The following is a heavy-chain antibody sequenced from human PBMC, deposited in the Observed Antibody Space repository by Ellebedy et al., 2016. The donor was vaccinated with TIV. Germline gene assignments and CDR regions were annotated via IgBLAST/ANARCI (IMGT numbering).Heavy chain of an antibody. CDR3: ARQTVATSVNDAFDI. V-gene: IGHV3-11*06. CDR2: IGTFSTYT. J-gene: IGHJ3*02. D-gene: IGHD4-17*01. CDR1: GFTFSHYY. Sequence: GESLKISCAAPGFTFSHYYMSWFRQAPGKGLEWVSLIGTFSTYTNYADSVKGRFTISRDNAKSSLYLQMTSLRVEDTAVYYCARQTVATSVNDAFDIWGLGTVVTVSS.